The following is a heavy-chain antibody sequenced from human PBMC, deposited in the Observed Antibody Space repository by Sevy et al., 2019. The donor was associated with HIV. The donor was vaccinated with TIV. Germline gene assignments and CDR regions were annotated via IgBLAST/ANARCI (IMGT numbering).Heavy chain of an antibody. CDR3: ARNIAAHPTYYYYGMDV. CDR1: GYSFTSYW. J-gene: IGHJ6*02. V-gene: IGHV5-51*01. D-gene: IGHD6-6*01. Sequence: GESLKISCKGSGYSFTSYWIGWVRQMPGKGLEWMGIIYPGDSDTRYSPSFQGQVTISADKSISTAYLQWSSLKASDTAMYYCARNIAAHPTYYYYGMDVWGQGTTVTVSS. CDR2: IYPGDSDT.